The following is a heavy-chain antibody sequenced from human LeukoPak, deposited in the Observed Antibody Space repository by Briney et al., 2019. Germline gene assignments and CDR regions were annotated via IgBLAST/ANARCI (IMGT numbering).Heavy chain of an antibody. J-gene: IGHJ4*02. CDR2: ISSSSSYR. D-gene: IGHD6-13*01. Sequence: GGSLRLSCTASGFTFSTYSMIWVRQAPGKGLEWVSSISSSSSYRYYADSVKGRFTISRDNAKHSLYLQMNSLRAEDTAVYYCASPDGTSAAGSVVDYWGQGTLVTVSS. CDR3: ASPDGTSAAGSVVDY. V-gene: IGHV3-21*01. CDR1: GFTFSTYS.